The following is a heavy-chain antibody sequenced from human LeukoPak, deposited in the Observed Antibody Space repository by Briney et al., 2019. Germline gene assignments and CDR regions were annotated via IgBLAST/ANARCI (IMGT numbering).Heavy chain of an antibody. Sequence: GASVKVSCKASGYTFTSYYMHWVRQAPGQGLEWMGIINPSGGSTSYAQKFQGRVTMTRDTSTSTVYMELSSLRSEDTVVYYCARDSPHLRFGELLSGLDYWGQGTLVTVSS. J-gene: IGHJ4*02. V-gene: IGHV1-46*01. CDR2: INPSGGST. CDR3: ARDSPHLRFGELLSGLDY. D-gene: IGHD3-10*01. CDR1: GYTFTSYY.